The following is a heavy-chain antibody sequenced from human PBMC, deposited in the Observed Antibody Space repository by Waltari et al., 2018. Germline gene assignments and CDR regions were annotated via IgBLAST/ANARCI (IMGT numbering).Heavy chain of an antibody. CDR2: IIPNLGTA. CDR1: GGTFSSYA. J-gene: IGHJ6*02. D-gene: IGHD3-10*01. Sequence: QVQLVQSGAEVKKPGSSVKVSCKASGGTFSSYAISWVRQAPGQGLEWMGGIIPNLGTANDAQKLQGRVTITADESTCTAYMELSSLRSEDTAVYYCARERYFGVRVWGQGTTVTVSS. V-gene: IGHV1-69*12. CDR3: ARERYFGVRV.